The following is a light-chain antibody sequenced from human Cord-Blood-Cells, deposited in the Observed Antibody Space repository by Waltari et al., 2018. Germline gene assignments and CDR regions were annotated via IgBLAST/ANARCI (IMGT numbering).Light chain of an antibody. CDR1: QSVSSN. Sequence: EIVMTQYLATPSVSPGERTTLSCRASQSVSSNLAWYQQKPGQAPRLLIYGASTRATGIPARFSGSGSGTEFTLTISSLQSEDFAVYYCQQYNNWPPLTFGGGTKVEIK. J-gene: IGKJ4*01. CDR2: GAS. CDR3: QQYNNWPPLT. V-gene: IGKV3-15*01.